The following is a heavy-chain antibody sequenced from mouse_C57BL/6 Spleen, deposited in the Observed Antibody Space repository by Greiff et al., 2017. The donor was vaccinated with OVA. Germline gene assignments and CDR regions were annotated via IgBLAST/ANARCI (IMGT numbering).Heavy chain of an antibody. Sequence: QVQLQQSGAELVRPGASVTLSCKASGYTFTDYEMHWVKQTPVHGLEWIGAIDPETGGTAYNQKFKGKAILTADKSSSTAYMELRILTSEDSAVDYCTMDCNGNYYFDYWGQGTTLTVSS. D-gene: IGHD2-1*01. J-gene: IGHJ2*01. CDR3: TMDCNGNYYFDY. CDR1: GYTFTDYE. V-gene: IGHV1-15*01. CDR2: IDPETGGT.